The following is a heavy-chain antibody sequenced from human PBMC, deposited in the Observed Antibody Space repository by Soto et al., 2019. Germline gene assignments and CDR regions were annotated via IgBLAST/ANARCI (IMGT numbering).Heavy chain of an antibody. Sequence: GASVKVSCKASGYTFTSYDINWVRQATGQGLEWMGWMNPNSGNTGYAQKFQGRVTMTRNTSISTAYMELSSLRSEDTPVYYCARGGEIVVVPAALKLDYWGQGTLVTVSS. CDR3: ARGGEIVVVPAALKLDY. CDR2: MNPNSGNT. J-gene: IGHJ4*02. CDR1: GYTFTSYD. D-gene: IGHD2-2*01. V-gene: IGHV1-8*01.